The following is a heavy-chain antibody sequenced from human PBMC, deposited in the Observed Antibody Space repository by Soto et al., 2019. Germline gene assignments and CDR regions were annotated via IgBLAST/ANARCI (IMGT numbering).Heavy chain of an antibody. V-gene: IGHV3-23*01. D-gene: IGHD1-7*01. Sequence: PGGSLRLSCAASGFTFSSYAMSWVRQAPGKGLEWVSAISGSGGSTYYADSVKGRFTISRDNSKNTLYLQMNSLRAEDTAVYYCAKRELRFFPIPLLFDYWGQGTLVTVSS. J-gene: IGHJ4*02. CDR2: ISGSGGST. CDR1: GFTFSSYA. CDR3: AKRELRFFPIPLLFDY.